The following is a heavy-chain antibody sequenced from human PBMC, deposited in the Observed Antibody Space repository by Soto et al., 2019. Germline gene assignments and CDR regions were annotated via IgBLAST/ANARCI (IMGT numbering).Heavy chain of an antibody. CDR2: ISASTGTT. V-gene: IGHV3-23*01. J-gene: IGHJ4*02. Sequence: EVQLLESGGGLVQPGGSLRLSCTASGFTFTTYGMSWVRQAPGRGLEWVSGISASTGTTNYADSVRGRFTISRDNSKNTLFLQMNSLRVEDTALYYCAKDPISGYPDYWGQGTLVTVSS. D-gene: IGHD5-12*01. CDR3: AKDPISGYPDY. CDR1: GFTFTTYG.